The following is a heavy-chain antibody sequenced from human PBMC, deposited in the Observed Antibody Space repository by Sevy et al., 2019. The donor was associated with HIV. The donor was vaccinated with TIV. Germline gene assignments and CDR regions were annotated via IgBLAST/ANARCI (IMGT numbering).Heavy chain of an antibody. Sequence: ASVKVSCKLSGSILTELSMYWVRQAPGKGLEWMGGFDPEHGETISAHNFQGRATMTEGTSTDTAYMELSSLRSEDTAVYYCATCGSQPLLPRGVYNFYAMDVWGQGTTVTVSS. CDR1: GSILTELS. V-gene: IGHV1-24*01. CDR3: ATCGSQPLLPRGVYNFYAMDV. J-gene: IGHJ6*02. D-gene: IGHD1-20*01. CDR2: FDPEHGET.